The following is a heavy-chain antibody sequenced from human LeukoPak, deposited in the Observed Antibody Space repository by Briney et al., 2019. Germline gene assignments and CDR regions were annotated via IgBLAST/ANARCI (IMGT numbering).Heavy chain of an antibody. CDR2: IRYDGSNK. CDR1: GFTFSSYG. D-gene: IGHD2-2*01. CDR3: AKDSGLYSVVVPAATGYYFDY. Sequence: GGSLRLSCAASGFTFSSYGMHWVRQAPGKGLEWVAFIRYDGSNKYYADSVKGRFTISRDNSKNTLYLQMNSLRAEDTAVYYCAKDSGLYSVVVPAATGYYFDYWGQGTLVTVSS. J-gene: IGHJ4*02. V-gene: IGHV3-30*02.